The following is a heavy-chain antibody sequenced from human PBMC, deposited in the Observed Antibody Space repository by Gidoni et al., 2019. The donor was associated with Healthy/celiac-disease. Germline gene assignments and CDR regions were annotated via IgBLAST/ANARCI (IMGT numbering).Heavy chain of an antibody. CDR2: IRSKANSYAT. V-gene: IGHV3-73*02. Sequence: EVQLVESGGGLVQPGGSLKLPCAASGFTFSGSALHWVRQASGKGLQWVGRIRSKANSYATAYAASVKGRFTISRDDSKNTAYLQMNSLKTEDTAVYYCITGTTGWGYWGQGTLVTVSS. J-gene: IGHJ4*02. CDR3: ITGTTGWGY. CDR1: GFTFSGSA. D-gene: IGHD1-20*01.